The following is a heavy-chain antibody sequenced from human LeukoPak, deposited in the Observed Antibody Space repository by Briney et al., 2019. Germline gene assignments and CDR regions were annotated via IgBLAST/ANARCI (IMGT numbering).Heavy chain of an antibody. CDR3: ARDSYSSGAHYNWFDP. V-gene: IGHV1-2*02. CDR1: GSTFTGYY. CDR2: INPNSGGT. J-gene: IGHJ5*02. D-gene: IGHD6-19*01. Sequence: ASVKVSCKASGSTFTGYYMHWVRQAPGQGLEWMGWINPNSGGTNYAQKFQGRVTMTRDTSISTAYMELSRLRSDDTAVYYCARDSYSSGAHYNWFDPWGQGTPVTVSS.